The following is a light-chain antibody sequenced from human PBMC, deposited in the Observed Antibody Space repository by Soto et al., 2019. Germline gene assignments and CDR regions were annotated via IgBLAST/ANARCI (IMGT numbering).Light chain of an antibody. Sequence: QSVLTQPPSVSAAPGQKVTISCSGSSSNIGNNYVSWYQQLPGTAPKLLIYENNKRPSGIPDRFSGSKSGTSATLGITGLQTGDEADYYCGTWDSSLSAGRYVFGTGNKVTVL. CDR2: ENN. V-gene: IGLV1-51*02. J-gene: IGLJ1*01. CDR3: GTWDSSLSAGRYV. CDR1: SSNIGNNY.